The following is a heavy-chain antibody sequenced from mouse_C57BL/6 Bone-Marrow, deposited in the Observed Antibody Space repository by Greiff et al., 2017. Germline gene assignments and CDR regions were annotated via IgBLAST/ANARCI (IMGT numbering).Heavy chain of an antibody. CDR3: ERRAYYYGSSYDYFDY. D-gene: IGHD1-1*01. V-gene: IGHV1-26*01. J-gene: IGHJ2*01. CDR1: GYTFTDYY. Sequence: VQLQQSGPELVKPGASVKISCKASGYTFTDYYMNWVKQSHGKSLEWIGDINPNNGGTSYNQQFKGKATLTVDKSSSTAYMELRSLTSEDSAVYYCERRAYYYGSSYDYFDYWGQGTTLTVSS. CDR2: INPNNGGT.